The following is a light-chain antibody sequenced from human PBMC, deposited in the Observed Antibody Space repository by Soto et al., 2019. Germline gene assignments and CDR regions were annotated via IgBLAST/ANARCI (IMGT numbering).Light chain of an antibody. J-gene: IGKJ3*01. CDR3: QQRSNWPPGVT. Sequence: EVVLTQSPATLSLSPGERATLSCTASQSVTTYLAWYQQKPGQAPRLLIYDASTRATGIPARFSGSGSGTDFTLTISSLEPEDFAVYYCQQRSNWPPGVTFGPGTKEDI. V-gene: IGKV3-11*01. CDR2: DAS. CDR1: QSVTTY.